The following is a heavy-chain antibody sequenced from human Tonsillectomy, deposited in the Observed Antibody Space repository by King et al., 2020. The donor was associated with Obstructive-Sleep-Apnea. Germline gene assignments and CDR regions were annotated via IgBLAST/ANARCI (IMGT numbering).Heavy chain of an antibody. V-gene: IGHV3-30*04. Sequence: VQLVESGGGVVQPGRSLRLSCEGSGFTFRSYAMHWVRQAPGKGLEWVSVIAYDGSYKYYGDSVKGRCTNSRDNSKNTLYLQMNSLRAEDTAVYYCARDAPYSYGTFDAFDIWGQGTMVTVSS. D-gene: IGHD5-18*01. J-gene: IGHJ3*02. CDR2: IAYDGSYK. CDR1: GFTFRSYA. CDR3: ARDAPYSYGTFDAFDI.